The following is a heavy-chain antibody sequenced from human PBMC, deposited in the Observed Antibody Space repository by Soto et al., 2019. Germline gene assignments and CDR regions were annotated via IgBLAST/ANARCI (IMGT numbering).Heavy chain of an antibody. CDR2: IIPIVETP. J-gene: IGHJ5*02. CDR1: GGTFNSYD. D-gene: IGHD3-22*01. V-gene: IGHV1-69*13. Sequence: ASVKVSCKASGGTFNSYDINWVREAPGQGLEWMGGIIPIVETPKYAQKFQGRVTITADESTNTVYMELSSLRSEDTAMYYCARLSRPNYYDTSGFFKDNWFDPWGQGTLVTVSS. CDR3: ARLSRPNYYDTSGFFKDNWFDP.